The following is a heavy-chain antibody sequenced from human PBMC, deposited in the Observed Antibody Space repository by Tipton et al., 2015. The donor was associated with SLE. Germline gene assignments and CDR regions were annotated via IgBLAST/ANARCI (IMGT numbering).Heavy chain of an antibody. Sequence: TLSLTCAVSGGSISSSHWWSWVRQSPGKGLEWIGEVYHSGSTNYNPSLKSRVTISVDKSKNQFSLKLTSVTATDTAVYNCARRNYDVLTGYYRKGYYYYMDVWGKGTAVTVSS. J-gene: IGHJ6*03. V-gene: IGHV4-4*02. CDR3: ARRNYDVLTGYYRKGYYYYMDV. CDR1: GGSISSSHW. D-gene: IGHD3-9*01. CDR2: VYHSGST.